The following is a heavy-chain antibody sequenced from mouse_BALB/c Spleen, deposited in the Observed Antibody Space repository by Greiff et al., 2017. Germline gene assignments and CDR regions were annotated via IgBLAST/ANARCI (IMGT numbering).Heavy chain of an antibody. D-gene: IGHD2-1*01. CDR3: ARSGSTLDY. Sequence: VHVKQSGAELVKPWASVKLSCTASGFNIKDTYMHWVKQRPEQGLEWIGRIDPANGNTKYDPKFQGKATITADTSSNTAYLQLSSLTSEDTAVYYCARSGSTLDYWGQGTTLTVSS. CDR2: IDPANGNT. J-gene: IGHJ2*01. V-gene: IGHV14-3*02. CDR1: GFNIKDTY.